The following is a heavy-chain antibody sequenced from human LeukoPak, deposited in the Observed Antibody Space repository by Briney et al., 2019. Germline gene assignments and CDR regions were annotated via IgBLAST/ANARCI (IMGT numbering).Heavy chain of an antibody. D-gene: IGHD3-22*01. Sequence: ASVKVSCKASGYTFTGYYMHWVRQAPGQGLEWMGWINPNSGGTNYAQKFQGRVTMTRDTSISTAYMELSRLRSDDTAVYYCARVSDSSGYYYGWFDPWGQGTLVTVSS. CDR3: ARVSDSSGYYYGWFDP. V-gene: IGHV1-2*02. J-gene: IGHJ5*02. CDR1: GYTFTGYY. CDR2: INPNSGGT.